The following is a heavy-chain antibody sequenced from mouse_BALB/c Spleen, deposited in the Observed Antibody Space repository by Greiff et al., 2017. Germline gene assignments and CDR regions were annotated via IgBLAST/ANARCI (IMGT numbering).Heavy chain of an antibody. V-gene: IGHV2-6-7*01. CDR3: ARATTAIPYWYFDV. J-gene: IGHJ1*01. D-gene: IGHD1-2*01. CDR1: GFSLTGYG. CDR2: IWGDGST. Sequence: VQVVESGPGLVAPSQSLSITCTVSGFSLTGYGVNWVRQPPGKGLEWLGMIWGDGSTDYNSALKSRLSISKDNSKSQVFLKMNSLQTDDTARYYCARATTAIPYWYFDVWGAGTTVTVSS.